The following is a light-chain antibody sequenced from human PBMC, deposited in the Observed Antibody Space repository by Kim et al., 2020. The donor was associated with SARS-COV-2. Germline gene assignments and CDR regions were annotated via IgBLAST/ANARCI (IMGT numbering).Light chain of an antibody. CDR2: GND. CDR1: RSNIGTNT. V-gene: IGLV1-44*01. Sequence: GQRVTISCSGGRSNIGTNTVYWYQQFPGTAPKLLIYGNDQRPSGVPDRFSASKSGTSASLAISGLQSEDEADYYCAAWDDSLNGHVFGTGTKVTVL. J-gene: IGLJ1*01. CDR3: AAWDDSLNGHV.